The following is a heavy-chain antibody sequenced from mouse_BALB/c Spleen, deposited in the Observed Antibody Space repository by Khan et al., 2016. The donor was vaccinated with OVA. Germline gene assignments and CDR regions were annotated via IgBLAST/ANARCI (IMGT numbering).Heavy chain of an antibody. CDR3: ARREKYGYDPSWFAY. CDR1: GYTFTSYW. V-gene: IGHV1-61*01. CDR2: IDPSDSDS. J-gene: IGHJ3*01. Sequence: VQLQQSGAELVRPGASVKLSCKASGYTFTSYWMNWVKQRPGHGLEWIGRIDPSDSDSHYNQMFREKATLTVDKSSSTAYMQLSSLTSEDSAVYYCARREKYGYDPSWFAYWGQGTLVTVSA. D-gene: IGHD2-2*01.